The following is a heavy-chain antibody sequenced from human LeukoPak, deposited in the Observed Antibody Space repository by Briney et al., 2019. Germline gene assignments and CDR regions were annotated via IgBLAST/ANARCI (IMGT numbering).Heavy chain of an antibody. V-gene: IGHV3-7*01. Sequence: GGSLRLSCAASGFTFSSYWMSWVRQAPGKGLEWVANIKQDGSEKYYVDSVKGRFTISRDNAKNSLYLQMNSLRAEDTAVYYCARDRIAWGSGGLDWSDPWGQGTWSPSPQ. CDR3: ARDRIAWGSGGLDWSDP. J-gene: IGHJ5*02. CDR2: IKQDGSEK. CDR1: GFTFSSYW. D-gene: IGHD3-10*01.